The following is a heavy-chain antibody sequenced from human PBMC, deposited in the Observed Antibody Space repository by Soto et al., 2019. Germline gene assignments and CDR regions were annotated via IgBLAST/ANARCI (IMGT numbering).Heavy chain of an antibody. CDR1: GSSFSTSS. D-gene: IGHD3-16*01. Sequence: GESLKISCKGSGSSFSTSSIGCVRQMPGKVLEWLGNIHSGDSNARYSPSFQGQVTISVDKSISTTYLEWSRLKPPDTAFYYCPTCPSRHSFSHWGQSTLGTVSS. V-gene: IGHV5-51*01. J-gene: IGHJ1*01. CDR2: IHSGDSNA. CDR3: PTCPSRHSFSH.